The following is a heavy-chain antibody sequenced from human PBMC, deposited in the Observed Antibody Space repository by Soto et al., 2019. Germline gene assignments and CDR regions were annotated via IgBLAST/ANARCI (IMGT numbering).Heavy chain of an antibody. CDR3: ASEAIAAAAVYGMDV. Sequence: ASVKVSCTASGYTFTSYDINWVRQAPGQRLEWMGWINAGNGNTKYSQKFQGRVTITRDTSASTAYMELSSLRSEDTAVYYCASEAIAAAAVYGMDVWGQGTTVTVSS. J-gene: IGHJ6*02. CDR1: GYTFTSYD. D-gene: IGHD6-13*01. CDR2: INAGNGNT. V-gene: IGHV1-3*01.